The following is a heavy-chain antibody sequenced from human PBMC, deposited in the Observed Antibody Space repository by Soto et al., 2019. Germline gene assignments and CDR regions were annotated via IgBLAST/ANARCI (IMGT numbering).Heavy chain of an antibody. V-gene: IGHV3-74*03. CDR1: GFTFNYYW. J-gene: IGHJ3*01. D-gene: IGHD2-21*02. CDR3: ARGDLGGFDL. CDR2: IQSDGSRT. Sequence: EVQLVESEGGLVQRGGSLRLSCAASGFTFNYYWMHWVRQAPGQGLVWVAHIQSDGSRTTYADSVKGRFTISRDNAKNTMYLQMNSLRAEDTAVYYCARGDLGGFDLWCQGTTVTVSS.